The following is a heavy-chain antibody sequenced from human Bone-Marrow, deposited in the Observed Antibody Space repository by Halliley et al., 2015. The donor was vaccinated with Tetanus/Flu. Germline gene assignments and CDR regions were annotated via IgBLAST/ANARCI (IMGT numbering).Heavy chain of an antibody. CDR3: AKRPPRDFSNYFDN. Sequence: TYYADPVKGRFTISRDNSKSTLYLQMNNLTLEDTAIYYCAKRPPRDFSNYFDNWGQGTLVTVSS. J-gene: IGHJ4*02. CDR2: T. D-gene: IGHD4-4*01. V-gene: IGHV3-23*05.